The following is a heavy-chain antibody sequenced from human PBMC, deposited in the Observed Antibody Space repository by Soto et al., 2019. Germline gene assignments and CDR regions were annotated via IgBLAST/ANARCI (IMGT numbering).Heavy chain of an antibody. CDR2: IYYSGST. Sequence: QVQLQESGPGLVKPSETLSLTCTVSGGSISSYYWSWIRQPPGKGLEWIGYIYYSGSTNYNPSLKSRVTISGDTSKNQFSLKLSSVTAADTAVYYCARHCSGGSCYADYFDYWGQGTLVTVSS. CDR1: GGSISSYY. V-gene: IGHV4-59*08. J-gene: IGHJ4*02. D-gene: IGHD2-15*01. CDR3: ARHCSGGSCYADYFDY.